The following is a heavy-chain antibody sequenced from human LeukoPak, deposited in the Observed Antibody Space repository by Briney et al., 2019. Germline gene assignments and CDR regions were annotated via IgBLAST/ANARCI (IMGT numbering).Heavy chain of an antibody. CDR1: GFTFSSYS. CDR2: ISSSSSYI. J-gene: IGHJ3*02. CDR3: ARQTAAATVHAFHI. D-gene: IGHD6-13*01. V-gene: IGHV3-21*01. Sequence: PGGSLRLSCAASGFTFSSYSMNWVRQAPGKGLEWVSSISSSSSYIYYADSVKGRFTISRDNAKNSLYLQMNSLRAEDTALYYCARQTAAATVHAFHIWGQGTVVTVSS.